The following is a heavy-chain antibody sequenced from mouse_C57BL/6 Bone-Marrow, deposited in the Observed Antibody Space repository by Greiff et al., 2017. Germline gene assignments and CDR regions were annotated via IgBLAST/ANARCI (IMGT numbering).Heavy chain of an antibody. Sequence: VQLQQPGAELVKPGASVKLSCKASGYTFTSYWMQWVKQRPGQGLEWIGEIDPSDSYTNYNQKFKGKATLTVDTSSSTAYMQLSSLTSEDSAVYYCLDSSGYYWGQGTTLTVSS. D-gene: IGHD3-2*02. CDR3: LDSSGYY. CDR1: GYTFTSYW. V-gene: IGHV1-50*01. CDR2: IDPSDSYT. J-gene: IGHJ2*01.